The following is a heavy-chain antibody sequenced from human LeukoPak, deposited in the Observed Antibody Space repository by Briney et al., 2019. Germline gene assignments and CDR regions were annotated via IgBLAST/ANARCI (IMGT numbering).Heavy chain of an antibody. Sequence: PSETLSLTCTVSGDSISSYFWSWVRQPAGKGLEWIGRIHPSGSTNYNPSLKSRVTLSVDTSKNQFSLKLSSVTAADTAVYYCARGLRNPYGMDVWGQGTTVTVSS. CDR1: GDSISSYF. V-gene: IGHV4-4*07. CDR2: IHPSGST. CDR3: ARGLRNPYGMDV. D-gene: IGHD1-14*01. J-gene: IGHJ6*02.